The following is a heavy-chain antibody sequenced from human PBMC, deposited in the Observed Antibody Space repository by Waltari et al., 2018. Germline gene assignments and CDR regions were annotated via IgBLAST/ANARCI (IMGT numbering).Heavy chain of an antibody. CDR3: AKDQHRSGSYPVTIDN. CDR1: GFTFTSYA. D-gene: IGHD1-26*01. V-gene: IGHV3-23*01. CDR2: ISGSDGNT. Sequence: EVQLLESGGGLVQPGGSLRLSCAASGFTFTSYAMSWVRYAPGKGLGWGTTISGSDGNTYYAESVKGRFTISRDNSKNTLNLQMNSLTAESTAVYYSAKDQHRSGSYPVTIDNWGQGTLVSVSS. J-gene: IGHJ4*02.